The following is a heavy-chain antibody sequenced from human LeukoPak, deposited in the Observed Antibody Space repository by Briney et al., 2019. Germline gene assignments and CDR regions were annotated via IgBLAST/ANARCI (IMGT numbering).Heavy chain of an antibody. J-gene: IGHJ4*02. Sequence: NPGGSLRLSCAASGFTFSSYSIHWVRQTPGKGLEWVSSISSGSLYIYYADSVKGRFTISRDNAKDSLYLQMNSLRAEDTALYYCARGYVGGVWFGELPYCFDCWGQGTLVSVSS. D-gene: IGHD3-10*01. CDR3: ARGYVGGVWFGELPYCFDC. CDR1: GFTFSSYS. CDR2: ISSGSLYI. V-gene: IGHV3-21*01.